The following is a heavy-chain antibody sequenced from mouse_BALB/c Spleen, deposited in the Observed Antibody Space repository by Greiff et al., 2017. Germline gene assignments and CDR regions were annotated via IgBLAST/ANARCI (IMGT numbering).Heavy chain of an antibody. J-gene: IGHJ4*01. V-gene: IGHV5-15*02. CDR3: ARDSGTGAMDY. CDR2: ISNLAYSI. D-gene: IGHD4-1*01. CDR1: GFTFSDYG. Sequence: EVKLMESGGGLVQPGGSRKLSCAASGFTFSDYGMAWVRQAPGKGPEWVAFISNLAYSIYYADTVTGRFTISRENAKNTLYLEMSSLRSEDTAMYYCARDSGTGAMDYWGQGTSVTVSS.